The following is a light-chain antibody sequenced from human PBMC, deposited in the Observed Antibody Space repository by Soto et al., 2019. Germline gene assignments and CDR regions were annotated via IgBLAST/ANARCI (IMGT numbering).Light chain of an antibody. CDR2: GAS. V-gene: IGKV3-20*01. CDR3: QQYGSSPPIT. CDR1: QSVSSNY. J-gene: IGKJ1*01. Sequence: IVLTQSPGTLSLSPGERGALSCRASQSVSSNYVAWYQQKPGQAPRLLIYGASSRATGIPDRFSGSGSGTDFTLTISRLEPEDFAVYYCQQYGSSPPITFGQGTKVDIK.